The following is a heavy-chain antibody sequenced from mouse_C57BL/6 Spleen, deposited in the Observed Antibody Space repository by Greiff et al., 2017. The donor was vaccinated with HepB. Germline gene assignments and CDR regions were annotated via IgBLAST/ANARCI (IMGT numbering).Heavy chain of an antibody. CDR1: GFTFSSYA. V-gene: IGHV5-4*01. Sequence: EVQVVESGGGLVKPGGSLKLSCAASGFTFSSYAMSWVRQTPEKRLEWVATISDGGSYTYYPDNVKGRFTISRDNAKNNLYLQRSHLKSEDTAMYYCARGQLRLRLFAYWGQGTLVTVSA. D-gene: IGHD3-2*02. CDR3: ARGQLRLRLFAY. CDR2: ISDGGSYT. J-gene: IGHJ3*01.